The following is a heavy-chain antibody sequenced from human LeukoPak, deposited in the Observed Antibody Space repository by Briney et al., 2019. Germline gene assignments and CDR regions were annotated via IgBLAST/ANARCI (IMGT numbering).Heavy chain of an antibody. V-gene: IGHV4-61*01. D-gene: IGHD3-22*01. CDR3: ARDTRSSGLH. Sequence: SETLSLTCTVSGGSVSSGSYYWSWIRQPPGKGLEWIGYIYYSGSTNYNPSLKGRVTISVDTSKNQFSLKLSSVTAADTAVYYCARDTRSSGLHWGQGTLVTVSS. CDR1: GGSVSSGSYY. CDR2: IYYSGST. J-gene: IGHJ4*02.